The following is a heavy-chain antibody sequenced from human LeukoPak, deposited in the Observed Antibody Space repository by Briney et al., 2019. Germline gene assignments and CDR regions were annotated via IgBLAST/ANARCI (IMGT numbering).Heavy chain of an antibody. Sequence: ESGPTLVKPTQTLTLTCTFSGFSLSTSGVGVGWIRQPPGKALEWLSLIYWNDDKRYSPSLKSRLTITKDTSKNQVVLTMTNMDPVDTATYYCAHLRGLAGLYYYYGMDVWGQGTTVTVSS. D-gene: IGHD3-9*01. V-gene: IGHV2-5*01. CDR2: IYWNDDK. CDR1: GFSLSTSGVG. J-gene: IGHJ6*02. CDR3: AHLRGLAGLYYYYGMDV.